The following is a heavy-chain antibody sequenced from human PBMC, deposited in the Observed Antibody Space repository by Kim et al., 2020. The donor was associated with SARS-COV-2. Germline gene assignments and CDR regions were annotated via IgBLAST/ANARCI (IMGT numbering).Heavy chain of an antibody. CDR3: AKERGRDAYNSDH. Sequence: GGSLRLSCSASGFPFNNYAMSWVRQAPGKGLEWVSSISASGDSAYYADSVKGHFTISRDNSKNTVHLQMDSLRVEDTALYYCAKERGRDAYNSDHWGQGVLVTVSS. J-gene: IGHJ4*02. D-gene: IGHD1-1*01. CDR2: ISASGDSA. CDR1: GFPFNNYA. V-gene: IGHV3-23*01.